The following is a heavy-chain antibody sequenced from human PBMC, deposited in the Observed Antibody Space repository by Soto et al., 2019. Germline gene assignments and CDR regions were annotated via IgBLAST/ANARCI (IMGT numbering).Heavy chain of an antibody. J-gene: IGHJ5*02. CDR2: IYYSGST. CDR3: ARHRRDGYNLGWFDP. V-gene: IGHV4-39*01. D-gene: IGHD5-12*01. Sequence: SETLSLTCTVSGFSISSSSYYGVWIRQPPGKGLEWIGSIYYSGSTYYNPSLKSRVTISVDTSKNQFSLKLSSVTAADTAVYYCARHRRDGYNLGWFDPWGQGTLVTVS. CDR1: GFSISSSSYY.